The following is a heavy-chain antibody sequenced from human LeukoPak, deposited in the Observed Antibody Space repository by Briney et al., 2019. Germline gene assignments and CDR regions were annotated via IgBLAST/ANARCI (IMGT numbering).Heavy chain of an antibody. Sequence: ASVKVSCKASGYTFTSYGIIWVRQAPGQGLEWMGWISAYNGNTNYAQKLQGRVTMTTDTSTSTAYMELRSLRSDDTAVYYCARGYCSSTSCYTGVDYWGQGTLVTASS. V-gene: IGHV1-18*01. CDR1: GYTFTSYG. CDR3: ARGYCSSTSCYTGVDY. CDR2: ISAYNGNT. J-gene: IGHJ4*02. D-gene: IGHD2-2*02.